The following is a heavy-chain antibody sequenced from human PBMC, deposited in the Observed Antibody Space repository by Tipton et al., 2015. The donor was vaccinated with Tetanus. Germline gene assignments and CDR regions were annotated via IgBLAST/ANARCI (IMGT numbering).Heavy chain of an antibody. CDR3: ARARTRGGSYRGSYFDY. CDR2: MNPNSGNT. J-gene: IGHJ4*02. CDR1: GYTFTSYD. Sequence: QSGAEVKKPGASVKVSCKASGYTFTSYDINWVRQATGQGLEWMGWMNPNSGNTGYAQKFQGRVTMTRNTSISTAYMELSSLRSEDTAVYYCARARTRGGSYRGSYFDYWGQGPLVTVSS. V-gene: IGHV1-8*01. D-gene: IGHD1-26*01.